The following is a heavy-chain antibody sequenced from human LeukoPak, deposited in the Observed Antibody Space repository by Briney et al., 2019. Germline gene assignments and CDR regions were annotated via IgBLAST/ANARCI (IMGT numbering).Heavy chain of an antibody. Sequence: NASETLSLTCTVSGGSISSYSWSWIRQPPGNGLEWIGYIYYSGSTNYNPSLRSRVTISVDTSKNQFSLKLSSVTAADTAVYYCARSVTVAAAVDYWGQGTLVTVSS. J-gene: IGHJ4*02. CDR1: GGSISSYS. D-gene: IGHD6-13*01. CDR2: IYYSGST. V-gene: IGHV4-59*01. CDR3: ARSVTVAAAVDY.